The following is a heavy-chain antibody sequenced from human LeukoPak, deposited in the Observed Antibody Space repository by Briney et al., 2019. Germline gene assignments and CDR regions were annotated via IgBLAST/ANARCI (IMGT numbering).Heavy chain of an antibody. CDR1: GFTFSNYW. V-gene: IGHV3-74*01. D-gene: IGHD6-6*01. J-gene: IGHJ4*02. CDR3: ARGPNSNWSGLDF. Sequence: GGSLRLSCAASGFTFSNYWMTWVRQAPGKGLVWVSRISPTGSTTSYADSVKGRFTVSRDNAKNTLYLQVNNLRAEDTAVYYCARGPNSNWSGLDFWGQGTLLTVSS. CDR2: ISPTGSTT.